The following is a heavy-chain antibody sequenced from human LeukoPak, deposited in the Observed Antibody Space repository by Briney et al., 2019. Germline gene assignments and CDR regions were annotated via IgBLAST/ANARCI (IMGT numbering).Heavy chain of an antibody. Sequence: GGSLRLSCAASGFTFSRYSMNWVRQAPGKGLEWVSYISRSSSTIYYADSVKGRFTISRDNAKNSLYLQMNSLRAEDTAVYYCARHLSGVTGYTYGRGIDYWGQGTLVTVSS. V-gene: IGHV3-48*01. J-gene: IGHJ4*02. CDR3: ARHLSGVTGYTYGRGIDY. CDR1: GFTFSRYS. D-gene: IGHD5-18*01. CDR2: ISRSSSTI.